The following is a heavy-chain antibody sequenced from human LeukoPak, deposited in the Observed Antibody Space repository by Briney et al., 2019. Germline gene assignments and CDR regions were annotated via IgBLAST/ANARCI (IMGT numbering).Heavy chain of an antibody. CDR3: ARVRIRVGAKYAAYFDY. D-gene: IGHD1-26*01. V-gene: IGHV1-46*01. J-gene: IGHJ4*02. CDR2: INPSGGST. Sequence: ASVKVSCKASGYTFTSYYMHWVRQAPGQGLEWMGIINPSGGSTSYAQKFQGRVTMTRDTSTSTVYMELSSLRSEDTAVYYCARVRIRVGAKYAAYFDYWGLGTLVTVSS. CDR1: GYTFTSYY.